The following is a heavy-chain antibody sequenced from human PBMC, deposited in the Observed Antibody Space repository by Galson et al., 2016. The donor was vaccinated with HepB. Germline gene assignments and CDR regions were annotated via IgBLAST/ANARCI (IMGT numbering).Heavy chain of an antibody. Sequence: SLRLPCAASGFSVSSNFVSWVRQSPWKGLEWVSVIYTGGSTYYADSVKGRFTISRDNSKNMLYLQMNSLRAEDTAVYDCARAIAAAGNFDYWGQGTLVTVSS. J-gene: IGHJ4*02. CDR3: ARAIAAAGNFDY. V-gene: IGHV3-53*01. CDR2: IYTGGST. CDR1: GFSVSSNF. D-gene: IGHD6-13*01.